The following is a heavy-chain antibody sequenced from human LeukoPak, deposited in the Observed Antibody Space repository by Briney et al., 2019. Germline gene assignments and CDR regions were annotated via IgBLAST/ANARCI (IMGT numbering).Heavy chain of an antibody. Sequence: GESLKISCKGSGYSFTSYWIGWVRQMPGKGLEWMGIIYPGDSDTRYSPSFQGQVTISADKSISTAYLQWSSLKASDTAMYYCARTVWFGELLYEGWFDPWGQGTLVTVSS. V-gene: IGHV5-51*01. D-gene: IGHD3-10*01. CDR1: GYSFTSYW. J-gene: IGHJ5*02. CDR2: IYPGDSDT. CDR3: ARTVWFGELLYEGWFDP.